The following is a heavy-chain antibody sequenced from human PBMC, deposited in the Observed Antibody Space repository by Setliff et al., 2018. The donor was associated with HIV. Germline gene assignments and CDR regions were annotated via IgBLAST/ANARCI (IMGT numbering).Heavy chain of an antibody. CDR1: GASLKSQY. D-gene: IGHD5-18*01. V-gene: IGHV4-59*11. Sequence: PSETLSLTCNVSGASLKSQYWSWIRQPPGKGLEWIGNVYYSGDTNYNPSLKRRVTISVDMSKNQFSLRVKSVTTADTAVYYCARVPKQLLKGAAAYFDYWGQGILVTVSS. CDR2: VYYSGDT. J-gene: IGHJ4*02. CDR3: ARVPKQLLKGAAAYFDY.